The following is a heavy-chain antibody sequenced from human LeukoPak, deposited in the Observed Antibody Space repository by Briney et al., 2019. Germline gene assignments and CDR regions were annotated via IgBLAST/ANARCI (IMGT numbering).Heavy chain of an antibody. D-gene: IGHD4-17*01. CDR3: TKDLGTTVTPKTFDI. CDR1: GFTFDDYA. V-gene: IGHV3-9*01. Sequence: PGGSLRLSCAASGFTFDDYAMHWVRHGPGKGLEWVSGISWNSGSKAYADSVKGRFTISRDNAKNSLYLQMNSLRAEDTALYYCTKDLGTTVTPKTFDIWGQGTMVTVSS. CDR2: ISWNSGSK. J-gene: IGHJ3*02.